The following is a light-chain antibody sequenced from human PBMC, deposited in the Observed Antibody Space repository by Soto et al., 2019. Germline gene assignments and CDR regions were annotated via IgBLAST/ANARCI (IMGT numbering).Light chain of an antibody. CDR3: QQYKSYPRT. CDR2: DAS. J-gene: IGKJ1*01. Sequence: DIQMTQSPSTLSASVGDRVTITCRASQSISSWLAWYQQKPGKAPKLLIYDASSLESGVPSRFSGSGSGTEFTLTISSLQPDDFATYYCQQYKSYPRTFGKGTKVEIK. CDR1: QSISSW. V-gene: IGKV1-5*01.